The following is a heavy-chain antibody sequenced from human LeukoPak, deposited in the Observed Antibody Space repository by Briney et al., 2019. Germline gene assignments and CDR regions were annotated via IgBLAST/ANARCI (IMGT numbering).Heavy chain of an antibody. CDR2: ISSSSTYI. CDR1: GFTFSSYS. V-gene: IGHV3-21*01. CDR3: ARDSTRFDY. J-gene: IGHJ4*02. Sequence: PGGSLRLSCVASGFTFSSYSMNWVCQAPGKGLEWVSSISSSSTYIYYTDSMKGRFTISRDNAKNSLYLQMNSLRAEDTAVYYCARDSTRFDYWGQGTLVTVSS.